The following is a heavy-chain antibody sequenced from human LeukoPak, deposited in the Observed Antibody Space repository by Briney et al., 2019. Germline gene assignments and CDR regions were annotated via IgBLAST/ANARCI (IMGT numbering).Heavy chain of an antibody. Sequence: KPSETLSLTCTVSGYSISSGYYWGWIRQPPGKGLEWIGSIYHSGSTYYNPSLKSRVTISVDTSKNQFSLKLSSVTAADTAVYYCARDLTKYYYGSGSYYNAPVWGQGTLVTVSS. J-gene: IGHJ4*02. CDR1: GYSISSGYY. V-gene: IGHV4-38-2*02. CDR3: ARDLTKYYYGSGSYYNAPV. CDR2: IYHSGST. D-gene: IGHD3-10*01.